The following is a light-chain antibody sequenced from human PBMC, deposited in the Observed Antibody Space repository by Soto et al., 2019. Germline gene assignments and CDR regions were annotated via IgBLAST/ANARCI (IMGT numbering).Light chain of an antibody. CDR2: EXS. V-gene: IGLV2-8*01. CDR3: SSYTTSSTVV. CDR1: SRDVGGNDY. Sequence: QSVRPHRPCTSGSTGQSVTISCRGDSRDVGGNDYFSWYQQHPGKAAKFMIYEXSCRPSGVPDRFSGSKSGNTASLTISGLQPEDEADYYCSSYTTSSTVVFGTGTKVTVL. J-gene: IGLJ1*01.